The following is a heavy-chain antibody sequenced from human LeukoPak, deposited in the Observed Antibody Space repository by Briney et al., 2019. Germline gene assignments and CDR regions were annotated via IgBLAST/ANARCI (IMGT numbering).Heavy chain of an antibody. D-gene: IGHD6-13*01. CDR1: GFTFSSYW. CDR3: ARGGYSSSWYGWGSGYDAFDI. CDR2: INSDGSST. Sequence: GGSLRLSCAASGFTFSSYWMHWVRQAPGKGLVWVSRINSDGSSTSYADSVKGRFTISRDNAKNTLYLQMNSLRAEDTAVYYCARGGYSSSWYGWGSGYDAFDIWGQGTMVTVSS. V-gene: IGHV3-74*01. J-gene: IGHJ3*02.